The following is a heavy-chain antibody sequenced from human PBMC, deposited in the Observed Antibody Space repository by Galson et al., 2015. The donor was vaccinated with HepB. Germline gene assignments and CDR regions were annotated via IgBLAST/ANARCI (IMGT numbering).Heavy chain of an antibody. V-gene: IGHV3-7*01. Sequence: SLRLSCAASGFTFSSYWMSWVRQAPGKGLEWVANIKQDGSEKYYVDSVKGRFTISRDNAKNSLYLQMNSLRAEDTAVYYCARDRPDTVTTYWLWTGWYFDLWGRGTLVTVSS. D-gene: IGHD4-17*01. CDR1: GFTFSSYW. CDR2: IKQDGSEK. J-gene: IGHJ2*01. CDR3: ARDRPDTVTTYWLWTGWYFDL.